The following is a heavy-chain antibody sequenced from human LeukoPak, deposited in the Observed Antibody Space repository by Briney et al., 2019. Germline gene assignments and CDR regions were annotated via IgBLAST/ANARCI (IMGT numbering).Heavy chain of an antibody. CDR2: IYYSGST. Sequence: NSSETLSLTCTVSGGSISSGGYFWSWIRQHPGKGREWIGYIYYSGSTSYNPSLKSRVTISVDTSKNQLSLKLRSVTAADTAVYYCARTSYYGSESRASKWFDPWGQGTLVTVSS. J-gene: IGHJ5*02. D-gene: IGHD3-10*01. CDR3: ARTSYYGSESRASKWFDP. CDR1: GGSISSGGYF. V-gene: IGHV4-31*03.